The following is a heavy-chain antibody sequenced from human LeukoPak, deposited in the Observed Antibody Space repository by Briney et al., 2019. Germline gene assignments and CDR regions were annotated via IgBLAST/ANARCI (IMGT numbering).Heavy chain of an antibody. D-gene: IGHD5-18*01. V-gene: IGHV3-48*02. CDR2: ISSRTTTI. CDR3: VRDQTARFDY. CDR1: GFTFSRYS. Sequence: GGSLRLSCVVSGFTFSRYSMNWVRQAPGKGLEWISYISSRTTTIYYADSVKGRFTISRDNAKNSLSLQMNSLRDEDTAVYYCVRDQTARFDYWGQGTLVTVSS. J-gene: IGHJ4*02.